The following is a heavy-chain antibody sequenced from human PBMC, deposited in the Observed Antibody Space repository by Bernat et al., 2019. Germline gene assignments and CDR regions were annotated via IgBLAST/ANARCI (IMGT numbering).Heavy chain of an antibody. V-gene: IGHV1-69*01. J-gene: IGHJ4*02. CDR1: GGTFSSYA. Sequence: QVQLVQSGAEVKKPGSSVKVSCKASGGTFSSYAISWVRQAPGPGLEWMGGIIPIFGTANYAQKFQGRVTITADESTSTAYLELSSLRSEDTAVYYCASFDDPDCTNGVCSEYWGQGTLVTVSS. CDR2: IIPIFGTA. D-gene: IGHD2-8*01. CDR3: ASFDDPDCTNGVCSEY.